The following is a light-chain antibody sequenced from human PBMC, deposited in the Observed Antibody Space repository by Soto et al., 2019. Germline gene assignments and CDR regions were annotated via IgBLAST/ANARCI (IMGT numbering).Light chain of an antibody. CDR1: QSVTSSN. Sequence: IVLTQSPGTLSLSPGETVTLSCRSSQSVTSSNLAWYQQKPGQAPRLLIYGASYRATGISDKFSGSGSGADFTLTISRLEPEDFAMYYCQHFGASHYMFGHGTKVDMK. J-gene: IGKJ1*01. CDR2: GAS. CDR3: QHFGASHYM. V-gene: IGKV3-20*01.